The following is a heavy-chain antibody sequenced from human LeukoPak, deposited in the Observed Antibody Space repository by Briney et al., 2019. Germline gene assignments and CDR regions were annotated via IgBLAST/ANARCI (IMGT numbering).Heavy chain of an antibody. J-gene: IGHJ4*02. CDR2: ISSSGSTI. D-gene: IGHD2-15*01. CDR3: ARPEGYCSGGSCSADTGHDY. Sequence: KTGGSLRLSCAASGFTFGDYYMSWIRQAPGKGLEWVSYISSSGSTIYYADSVKGRFTISRDNAKNSLYLQMNSLRAEDTAVYYCARPEGYCSGGSCSADTGHDYWGQGTLVTVSS. V-gene: IGHV3-11*01. CDR1: GFTFGDYY.